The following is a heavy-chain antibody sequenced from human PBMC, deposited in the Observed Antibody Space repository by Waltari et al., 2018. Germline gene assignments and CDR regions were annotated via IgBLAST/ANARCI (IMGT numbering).Heavy chain of an antibody. CDR1: GGSISSYY. J-gene: IGHJ6*03. D-gene: IGHD2-21*01. V-gene: IGHV4-4*07. CDR3: ARGVVIAIGYYYYYYYMDV. Sequence: QVQLQESGPGLVKPSETLSLTCTVSGGSISSYYWSWIRQPAGKGLEWIGRIYTSGSTTYNPSLKSRVTMSVDTSKNQFSLKLSSVTAADTAVYYCARGVVIAIGYYYYYYYMDVWGKGTTVTISS. CDR2: IYTSGST.